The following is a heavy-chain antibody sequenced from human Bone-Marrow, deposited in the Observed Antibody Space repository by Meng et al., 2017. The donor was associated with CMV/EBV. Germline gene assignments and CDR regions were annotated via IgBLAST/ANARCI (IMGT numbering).Heavy chain of an antibody. J-gene: IGHJ5*02. CDR1: GFTFSSYA. D-gene: IGHD3-16*01. Sequence: GESLKISCAASGFTFSSYAMSWVRQAPGKGLEWVSAISGSGGSTYYADSVKGRFTISRDNAKNSLYLQMNSLRAEDTAVYYCARDWGKTWGQGTLVTVSS. CDR3: ARDWGKT. V-gene: IGHV3-23*01. CDR2: ISGSGGST.